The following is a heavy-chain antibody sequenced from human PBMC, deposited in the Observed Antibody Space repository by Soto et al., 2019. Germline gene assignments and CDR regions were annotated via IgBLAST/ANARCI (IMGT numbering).Heavy chain of an antibody. CDR2: INHSGST. Sequence: PSETLSLTCAVYGGSFSGYYWSWIRQPPWKGLEWIGEINHSGSTNYNPSLKSRVTISVDTSKNQFSLKLSSVTAADTAVYYCARGRRLRGYSYGPDAFDIWGQGTMVTVSS. D-gene: IGHD5-18*01. V-gene: IGHV4-34*01. CDR3: ARGRRLRGYSYGPDAFDI. J-gene: IGHJ3*02. CDR1: GGSFSGYY.